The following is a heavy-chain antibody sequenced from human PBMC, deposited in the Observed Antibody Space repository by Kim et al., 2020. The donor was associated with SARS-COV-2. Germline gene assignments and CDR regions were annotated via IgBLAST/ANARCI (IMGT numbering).Heavy chain of an antibody. V-gene: IGHV3-7*01. CDR1: GFTFSSYW. Sequence: GGSLRLSCAASGFTFSSYWMSWVRQAPGKGLEWVANIKQDGSEKYYVDSVKGRFTISRDNAKNSLYLQMNSLRAEDTAVYYCARDSVSSSWTPNDAFDIWGQGTMVTVSS. J-gene: IGHJ3*02. D-gene: IGHD6-13*01. CDR2: IKQDGSEK. CDR3: ARDSVSSSWTPNDAFDI.